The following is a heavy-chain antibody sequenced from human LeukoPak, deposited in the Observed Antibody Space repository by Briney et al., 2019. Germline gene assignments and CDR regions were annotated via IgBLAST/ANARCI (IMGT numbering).Heavy chain of an antibody. D-gene: IGHD4-17*01. CDR1: SGSISSYY. CDR3: ARAESATVTTFDY. CDR2: IYYSGST. Sequence: SETLSLTCTVSSGSISSYYWSWIRQPPGKGLEWIGYIYYSGSTNYNPSLKSRVTISVDTSKNQFSLKLSSVTAADTAVYYCARAESATVTTFDYWGQGTLVTVSS. V-gene: IGHV4-59*01. J-gene: IGHJ4*02.